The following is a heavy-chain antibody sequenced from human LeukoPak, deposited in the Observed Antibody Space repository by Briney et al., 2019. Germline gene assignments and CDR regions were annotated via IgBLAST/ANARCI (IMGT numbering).Heavy chain of an antibody. D-gene: IGHD6-19*01. CDR2: IYHSGSS. Sequence: SETLSLTCTVSGYSISSGYYWGWIRQPPGKGLEWIGSIYHSGSSYYNPSLKSRVTISVDTSKNQFSLKLSSVTAADTAVYYCAGTYSSGWYRGVWFDPWGQGSLVTVSS. J-gene: IGHJ5*02. V-gene: IGHV4-38-2*02. CDR1: GYSISSGYY. CDR3: AGTYSSGWYRGVWFDP.